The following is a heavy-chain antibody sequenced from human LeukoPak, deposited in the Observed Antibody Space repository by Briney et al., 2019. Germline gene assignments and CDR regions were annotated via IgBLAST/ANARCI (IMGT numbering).Heavy chain of an antibody. V-gene: IGHV1-69*13. CDR2: IIPIFGTA. Sequence: SVKVSCKASGGTFSSCAISWVRQAPGQGLEWMGGIIPIFGTANYAQKFQGRVTITADESTSTAYMELSSLRSEDTAVYYCARAGFLSTVEAVWFDPWGQGTLVTVSS. D-gene: IGHD2-8*02. J-gene: IGHJ5*02. CDR1: GGTFSSCA. CDR3: ARAGFLSTVEAVWFDP.